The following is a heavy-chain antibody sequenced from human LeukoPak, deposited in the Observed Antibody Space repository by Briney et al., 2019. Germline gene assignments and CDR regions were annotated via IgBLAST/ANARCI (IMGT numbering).Heavy chain of an antibody. J-gene: IGHJ4*02. Sequence: SETLSLTCTVSGGSISGYCWSWIRQSPGSRLEWIGYFCYSGSANSSPNYNPSLKSRVTMSVDTSKNHFSLNLSSVIAADTAMYYCGRGYSSNWYLDTWGQGTLVTVSS. CDR1: GGSISGYC. CDR3: GRGYSSNWYLDT. CDR2: FCYSGSA. V-gene: IGHV4-59*01. D-gene: IGHD6-13*01.